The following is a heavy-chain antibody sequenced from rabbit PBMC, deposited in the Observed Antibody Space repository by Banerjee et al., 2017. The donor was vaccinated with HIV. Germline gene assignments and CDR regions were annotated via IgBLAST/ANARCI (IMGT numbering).Heavy chain of an antibody. Sequence: QEQLVESGGGLVKPGASLTLTCKASGFSFSSSYWISWVRQAPGKGLEWIACIAAGSSGSTYYASWAKGRFTISKTSSTTVTLQMTSLTAADTATYLCARDLAGVIGWNFNLWGPGTLVTVS. D-gene: IGHD4-1*01. J-gene: IGHJ4*01. CDR2: IAAGSSGST. V-gene: IGHV1S45*01. CDR3: ARDLAGVIGWNFNL. CDR1: GFSFSSSYW.